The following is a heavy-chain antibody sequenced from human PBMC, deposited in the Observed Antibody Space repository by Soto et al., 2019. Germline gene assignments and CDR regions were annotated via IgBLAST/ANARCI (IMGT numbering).Heavy chain of an antibody. CDR2: MNPNSGNT. CDR1: VYTVTSYD. J-gene: IGHJ6*02. Sequence: QVQLVQSGAEVKKPGAAVKVSCKASVYTVTSYDINWVRQATGQGREWMGWMNPNSGNTGYAQKFQGRGTMTRNTSIRTADMALSSLRSEDKAVYYCAREGVRGMDVWGQGTTVTVSS. CDR3: AREGVRGMDV. D-gene: IGHD3-16*01. V-gene: IGHV1-8*01.